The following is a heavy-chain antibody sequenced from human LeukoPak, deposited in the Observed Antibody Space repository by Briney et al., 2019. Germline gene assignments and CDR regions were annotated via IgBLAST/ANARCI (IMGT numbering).Heavy chain of an antibody. V-gene: IGHV4-39*07. Sequence: ASETLSLTCTVSGGSISSSSYYWGWIRQPPGKGREWIGSIYYSGRTYYNPSLKSRVTISVDTSKNQFSLKLSSVTAADTAVYYCARVRKRWLQLPFGYFDYWGQGTLVTVSS. J-gene: IGHJ4*02. D-gene: IGHD5-24*01. CDR1: GGSISSSSYY. CDR3: ARVRKRWLQLPFGYFDY. CDR2: IYYSGRT.